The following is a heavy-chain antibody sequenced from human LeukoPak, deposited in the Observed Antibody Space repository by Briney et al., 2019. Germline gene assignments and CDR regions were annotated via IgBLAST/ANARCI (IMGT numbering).Heavy chain of an antibody. CDR2: IYYSGST. D-gene: IGHD2-2*01. Sequence: PSETLSLTCTVSGGSISSHYWSWIRQPPGKGLEWIGYIYYSGSTNYNPSLKSRVTISVDTSKNQFSLKLSSVTAADTAVYYCARAWCSSTSCYRGVFDYWGQGTLVTVSS. CDR1: GGSISSHY. V-gene: IGHV4-59*11. J-gene: IGHJ4*02. CDR3: ARAWCSSTSCYRGVFDY.